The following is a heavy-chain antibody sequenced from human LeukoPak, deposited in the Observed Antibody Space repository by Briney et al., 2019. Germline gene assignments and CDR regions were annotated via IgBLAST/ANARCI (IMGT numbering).Heavy chain of an antibody. CDR3: AKSTSSRERVDY. CDR2: ISGNSGRT. D-gene: IGHD6-13*01. Sequence: GGSLRLSCAASGFTFSSYAMSWVRQAPGKGLEWVSSISGNSGRTYYADSVKGRFSISRDNSNNTLYLQMNSLRAEDAAVYYCAKSTSSRERVDYWGQGTLVTVSS. V-gene: IGHV3-23*01. CDR1: GFTFSSYA. J-gene: IGHJ4*02.